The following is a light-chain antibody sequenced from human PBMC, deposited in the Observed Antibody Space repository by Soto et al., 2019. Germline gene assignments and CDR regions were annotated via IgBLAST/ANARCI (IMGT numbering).Light chain of an antibody. CDR2: DAS. J-gene: IGKJ1*01. CDR3: QQYNSYSWT. CDR1: QSISSW. V-gene: IGKV1-5*01. Sequence: DIQMTKSPSTPAASVGDRVTITCRPSQSISSWLAWYQQKPGKAPKLLIYDASSLESGVPSRFSGSGSGTEFTLTISSLQPDDFATYYCQQYNSYSWTFGQGTKVDIK.